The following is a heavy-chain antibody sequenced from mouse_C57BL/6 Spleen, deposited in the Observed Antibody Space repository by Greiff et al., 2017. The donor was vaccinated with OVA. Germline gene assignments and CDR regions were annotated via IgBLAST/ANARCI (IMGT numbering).Heavy chain of an antibody. CDR3: ARNYGSSYEDSWFAY. D-gene: IGHD1-1*01. CDR2: IYPRSGNT. Sequence: VNLVESGAELARPGASVKLSCKASGYTFTSYGISWVKQRTGQGLEWIGEIYPRSGNTYYNEKFKGKATLTADKSSSTAYMELRSLTSEDSAVYFCARNYGSSYEDSWFAYWGQGTLVTVSA. CDR1: GYTFTSYG. V-gene: IGHV1-81*01. J-gene: IGHJ3*01.